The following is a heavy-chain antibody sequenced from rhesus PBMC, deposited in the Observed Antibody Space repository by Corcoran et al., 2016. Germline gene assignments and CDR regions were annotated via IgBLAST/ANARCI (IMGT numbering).Heavy chain of an antibody. D-gene: IGHD1-26*01. CDR3: ARERKLRPFDY. Sequence: QVQLQESGPGVVKPSETLSLTCAVSGGSISDSYRWSWIRQPPGKGLEWIGYIYCSRTSTNYTPSRMSRVTISKGTSKNQFSLKLSSVTAADTAVYYCARERKLRPFDYWGQGVLVTVSS. CDR1: GGSISDSYR. J-gene: IGHJ4*01. CDR2: IYCSRTST. V-gene: IGHV4S10*01.